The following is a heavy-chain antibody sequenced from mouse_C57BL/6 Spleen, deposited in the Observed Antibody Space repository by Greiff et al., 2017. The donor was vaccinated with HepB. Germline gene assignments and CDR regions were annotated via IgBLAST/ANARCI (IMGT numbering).Heavy chain of an antibody. CDR3: ARESNHEGYYFDY. CDR2: ISDGGSYT. V-gene: IGHV5-4*01. CDR1: GFTFSSYA. D-gene: IGHD2-5*01. Sequence: EVKVVESGGGLVKPGGSLKLSCAASGFTFSSYAMSWVRQTPEKRLEWVATISDGGSYTYYPDNVKGRFTISRDNAKNNLYMQMSHLKSEDTAMYYCARESNHEGYYFDYWGQGTTLTVSS. J-gene: IGHJ2*01.